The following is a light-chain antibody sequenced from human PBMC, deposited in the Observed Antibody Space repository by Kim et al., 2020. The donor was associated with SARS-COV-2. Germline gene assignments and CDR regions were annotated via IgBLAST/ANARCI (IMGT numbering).Light chain of an antibody. CDR1: NIGSKN. CDR3: QVWDSSTASVV. CDR2: RDS. J-gene: IGLJ2*01. Sequence: APGQMARITRGGDNIGSKNVQWYQQKPGQAPVLVIYRDSNRPSGIPERFSGSSSGNTATLTLTRAQAGDEADYYCQVWDSSTASVVFGGGTQLTVL. V-gene: IGLV3-9*01.